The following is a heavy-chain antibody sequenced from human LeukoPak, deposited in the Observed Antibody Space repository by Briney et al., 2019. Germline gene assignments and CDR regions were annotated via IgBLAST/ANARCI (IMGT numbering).Heavy chain of an antibody. CDR3: ASSYGEDYYYYYMDV. Sequence: SETLSLTCTVSGGSISSSSYYWGWIRQPPGTGLEWIGSIYYSGSTYYNPSLKSRVTISVDTSKNQFSLKLSSVTAADTAVYYCASSYGEDYYYYYMDVWGKGTTVTVSS. J-gene: IGHJ6*03. CDR2: IYYSGST. CDR1: GGSISSSSYY. V-gene: IGHV4-39*07. D-gene: IGHD4-17*01.